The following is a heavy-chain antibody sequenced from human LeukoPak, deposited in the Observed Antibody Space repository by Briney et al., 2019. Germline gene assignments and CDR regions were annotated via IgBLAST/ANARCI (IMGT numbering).Heavy chain of an antibody. CDR3: ARDPVATINYFDY. Sequence: PGGSLRLSCAASGFTFSSYAMHWVRQAPGKGLEWVAVMSYDGSNKYYADSVKGRFTISRDNSKNTLYLQMNSLRAEDTAVYYCARDPVATINYFDYWGQGTLVTVSS. CDR2: MSYDGSNK. J-gene: IGHJ4*02. CDR1: GFTFSSYA. D-gene: IGHD5-12*01. V-gene: IGHV3-30*04.